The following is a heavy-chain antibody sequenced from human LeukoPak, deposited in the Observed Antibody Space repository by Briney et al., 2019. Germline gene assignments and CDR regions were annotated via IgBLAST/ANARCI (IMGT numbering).Heavy chain of an antibody. CDR3: ARGAYFYGSGINWFDP. J-gene: IGHJ5*02. CDR2: IYYSGST. D-gene: IGHD3-10*01. CDR1: GGSISSYY. Sequence: PSETLSLTCTVSGGSISSYYWSWIRQPPGKGLEWIGYIYYSGSTNYNPSLKSRVTISLDTSKNHFSLKLSSVTAADTAVYYCARGAYFYGSGINWFDPWGQGTLITVSS. V-gene: IGHV4-59*08.